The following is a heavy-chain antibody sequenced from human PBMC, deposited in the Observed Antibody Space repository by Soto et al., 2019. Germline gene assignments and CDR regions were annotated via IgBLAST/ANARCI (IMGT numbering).Heavy chain of an antibody. D-gene: IGHD2-21*02. CDR1: GFTFSSYA. CDR3: AFSCPGGDCAAFDY. V-gene: IGHV3-30-3*01. J-gene: IGHJ4*02. Sequence: GGSLRLSCAASGFTFSSYAMHCVRQAPGKGLEWVAVISYDGSNKYYADSVKGRFSISRENSKNTLYLQMNSLRAEDTAVYYCAFSCPGGDCAAFDYWGQGTLVTVSS. CDR2: ISYDGSNK.